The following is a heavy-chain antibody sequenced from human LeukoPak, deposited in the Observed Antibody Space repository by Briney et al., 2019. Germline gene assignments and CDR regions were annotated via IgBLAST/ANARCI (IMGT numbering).Heavy chain of an antibody. D-gene: IGHD3-22*01. CDR3: AMWAHYYDRSGYYHAFDI. J-gene: IGHJ3*02. CDR1: GGTFSSYA. CDR2: IIPIFGTA. Sequence: GSSVKVSCKASGGTFSSYAISWVRQAHGQGLEWMGGIIPIFGTANYAQKFQGRVTITADESTSTAYMELSSLRSEDTAVYYCAMWAHYYDRSGYYHAFDIWGQGTMVTVSS. V-gene: IGHV1-69*01.